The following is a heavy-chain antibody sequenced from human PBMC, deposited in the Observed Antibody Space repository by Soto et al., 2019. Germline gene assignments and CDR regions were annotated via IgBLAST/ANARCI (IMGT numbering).Heavy chain of an antibody. CDR1: GYTFTSYG. CDR2: NSAYNGNT. CDR3: APSCYYSPPGS. D-gene: IGHD3-22*01. V-gene: IGHV1-18*01. Sequence: QVQLVQSGAEVKKPGASVKVSCKASGYTFTSYGISWVRQAPGQGLEWMGWNSAYNGNTNHAQNLQGRVTMTTEQATRSGYMGRRSLKSGDQAVYYCAPSCYYSPPGSWGPGTLVTVSS. J-gene: IGHJ5*02.